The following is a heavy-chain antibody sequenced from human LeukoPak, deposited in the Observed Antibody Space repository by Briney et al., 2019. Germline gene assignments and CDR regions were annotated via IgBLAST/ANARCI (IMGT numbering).Heavy chain of an antibody. D-gene: IGHD3-3*01. CDR2: ISGSGGST. CDR1: GFTFSSYA. V-gene: IGHV3-23*01. Sequence: GGSLRLSCAASGFTFSSYAMSWVRQAPGKGLEWVSAISGSGGSTYYADSVKGRFTVSRDNSKNTLYLQMNSLRAEDTAVYYCAKVWSAHPNYYYMDVWGKGTTVTVSS. J-gene: IGHJ6*03. CDR3: AKVWSAHPNYYYMDV.